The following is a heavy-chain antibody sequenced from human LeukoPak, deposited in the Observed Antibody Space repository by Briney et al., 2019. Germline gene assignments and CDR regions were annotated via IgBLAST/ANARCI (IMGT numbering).Heavy chain of an antibody. CDR1: GGSISSGSYS. Sequence: SETLSLTCTVSGGSISSGSYSWRWIRQPAGKGLEWIGRIYTSGSTNYNPSLKSRVTISVDTSKNQFSLKLSSVTAADTAVYYCARDMLDHWGNGWYFDYWGQGTLVTVSS. CDR2: IYTSGST. V-gene: IGHV4-61*02. CDR3: ARDMLDHWGNGWYFDY. J-gene: IGHJ4*02. D-gene: IGHD2-8*01.